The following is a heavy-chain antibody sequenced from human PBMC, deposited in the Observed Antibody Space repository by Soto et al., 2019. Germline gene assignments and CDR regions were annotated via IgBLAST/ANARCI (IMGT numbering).Heavy chain of an antibody. V-gene: IGHV4-39*01. Sequence: QVQLQESGPGLVKASETLSLTCTVSGDSIRSSGHYWGWIRQPPGKGLEWISSIYYSESRFYNPSDKSRAAISVDTSRKQFSVRPTVVTAPDTAVYHRASDVYIVWPQIFDSLGQGCMVRVSS. D-gene: IGHD2-21*01. CDR2: IYYSESR. CDR3: ASDVYIVWPQIFDS. CDR1: GDSIRSSGHY. J-gene: IGHJ4*02.